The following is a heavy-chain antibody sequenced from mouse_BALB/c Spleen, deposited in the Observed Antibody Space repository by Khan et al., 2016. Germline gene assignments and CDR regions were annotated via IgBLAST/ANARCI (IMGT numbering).Heavy chain of an antibody. Sequence: QIQLVQSGPELKKPGETVKISCKASGYTFTNYGMNWVKQAPGKGLKWMGWINTYTGEPTYADDFKGRFAFSLETSARTVYLQINNLKNEDMATYFCARQYYSNHAMDYWGQGTSVTVSS. V-gene: IGHV9-1*02. CDR3: ARQYYSNHAMDY. CDR1: GYTFTNYG. J-gene: IGHJ4*01. CDR2: INTYTGEP. D-gene: IGHD2-5*01.